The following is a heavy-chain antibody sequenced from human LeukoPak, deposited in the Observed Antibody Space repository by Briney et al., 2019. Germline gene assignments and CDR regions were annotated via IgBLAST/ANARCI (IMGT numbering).Heavy chain of an antibody. V-gene: IGHV3-21*01. CDR2: ISSNSTYI. D-gene: IGHD6-13*01. CDR1: GFTFSSYN. CDR3: AKNHRRSNWHLGTHWFDS. J-gene: IGHJ5*01. Sequence: PGGSLRLSCAASGFTFSSYNMNWVRQAPGKGLEWVSSISSNSTYIYYADSVKGRFTISRDNTKKSLYLQMNSLRAEDTAIYYCAKNHRRSNWHLGTHWFDSWGQGSLVTVSS.